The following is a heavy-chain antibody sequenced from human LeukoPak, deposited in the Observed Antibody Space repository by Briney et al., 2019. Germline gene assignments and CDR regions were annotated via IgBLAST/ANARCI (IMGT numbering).Heavy chain of an antibody. V-gene: IGHV4-38-2*01. CDR1: GYSISSGYY. D-gene: IGHD4-23*01. Sequence: SETLSLTCAVSGYSISSGYYWAWIRQPPGKGLEWIGSIYHSGSTYYNPSLKSRVTISVDTSKNQRSLKLSSVTAADTAVYYCARGGGNGGGWVGHFYYMDVWGKGTTVTVSS. J-gene: IGHJ6*03. CDR2: IYHSGST. CDR3: ARGGGNGGGWVGHFYYMDV.